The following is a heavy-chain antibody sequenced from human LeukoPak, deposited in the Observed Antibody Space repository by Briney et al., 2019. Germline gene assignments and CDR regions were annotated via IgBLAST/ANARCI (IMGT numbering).Heavy chain of an antibody. CDR2: IYYSGST. V-gene: IGHV4-39*01. Sequence: PSETLSLTCTVSGGSISSSSYYWGWIRQPPGKGLEWIGSIYYSGSTYYNPSLKSRVTISVDTSKNQFSLKLSSVTAADTAVYYCARQMATIKTVDDAFDIWGQGTMVTVSS. J-gene: IGHJ3*02. D-gene: IGHD5-24*01. CDR3: ARQMATIKTVDDAFDI. CDR1: GGSISSSSYY.